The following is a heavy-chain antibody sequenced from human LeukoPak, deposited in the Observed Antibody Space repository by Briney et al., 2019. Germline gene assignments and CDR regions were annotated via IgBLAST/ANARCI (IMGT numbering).Heavy chain of an antibody. Sequence: PGGSLRLSCSASGFTFNNYAMTWVRQAPGKGLEWVSAISGGGGTTYYADSVKGRFTISRDNSKNTLYLQKNSLRAEDTALYYCARGLIDDWSALEYWGQGTLVTVSS. CDR2: ISGGGGTT. D-gene: IGHD3-9*01. CDR1: GFTFNNYA. CDR3: ARGLIDDWSALEY. J-gene: IGHJ4*02. V-gene: IGHV3-23*01.